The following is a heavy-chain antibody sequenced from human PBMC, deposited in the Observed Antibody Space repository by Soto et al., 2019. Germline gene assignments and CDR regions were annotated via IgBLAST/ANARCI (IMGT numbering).Heavy chain of an antibody. CDR2: IYYSGST. D-gene: IGHD5-12*01. CDR3: ARDKEVATGRAFDI. Sequence: TLSLTCTVSGGSISSGGYYWSWIRQHPGKGLEWIGYIYYSGSTYYNPSLKSRVTISVDTSKNQFSLKLSSVTAADTAVYYCARDKEVATGRAFDIWGQGTMVPSPQ. CDR1: GGSISSGGYY. V-gene: IGHV4-31*03. J-gene: IGHJ3*02.